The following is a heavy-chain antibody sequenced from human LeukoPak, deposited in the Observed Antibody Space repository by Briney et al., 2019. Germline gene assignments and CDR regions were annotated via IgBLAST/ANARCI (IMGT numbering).Heavy chain of an antibody. J-gene: IGHJ4*02. D-gene: IGHD6-19*01. CDR2: INHSGST. V-gene: IGHV4-34*01. Sequence: SETLSLTCAVYGGSFSGYYWSWIRQPPGKGLEWIGEINHSGSTNYNPSLKSRVTISVDTSKNQFSLKLSSVTAADTAVYYCATRIAVAGSLDYWGQGTLVTVSS. CDR1: GGSFSGYY. CDR3: ATRIAVAGSLDY.